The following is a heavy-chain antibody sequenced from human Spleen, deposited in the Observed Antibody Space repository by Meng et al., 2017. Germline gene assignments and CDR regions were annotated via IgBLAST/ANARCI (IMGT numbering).Heavy chain of an antibody. V-gene: IGHV4-4*02. D-gene: IGHD3-10*01. J-gene: IGHJ5*02. CDR3: AGGRPTYYYGSGSFYFDP. CDR2: IYHSGST. CDR1: GGSISSSNW. Sequence: QWQLQESCPGLVKPSGTLSLTCAVSGGSISSSNWWSWVRQPPGKGLEWIGEIYHSGSTNYNPSLKSRVTISVDKSKNQFSLKLSSVTAADSAVYYCAGGRPTYYYGSGSFYFDPWGQGTLVTVSS.